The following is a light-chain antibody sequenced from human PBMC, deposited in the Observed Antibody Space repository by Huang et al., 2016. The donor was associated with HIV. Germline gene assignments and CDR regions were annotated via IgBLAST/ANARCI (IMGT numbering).Light chain of an antibody. Sequence: EIVMTQSPATLSVSPGERATLSCRASQTVNSNLAWYQHKPGQAPRLLIYGASTRATGVPARFSGSGSVTKCTLTICGLQSEDFAVYYCQQYNNWLAFGQGTKVEIK. CDR2: GAS. CDR1: QTVNSN. V-gene: IGKV3-15*01. CDR3: QQYNNWLA. J-gene: IGKJ1*01.